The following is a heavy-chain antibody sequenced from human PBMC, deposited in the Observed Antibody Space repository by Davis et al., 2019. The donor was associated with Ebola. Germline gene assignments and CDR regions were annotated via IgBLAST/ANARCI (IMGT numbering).Heavy chain of an antibody. V-gene: IGHV3-23*01. J-gene: IGHJ6*04. CDR1: VITFSSYA. CDR2: ISGSGGST. CDR3: AKDGYSSSWEPSYYGMDV. D-gene: IGHD6-13*01. Sequence: GESLKISCADSVITFSSYAMSWVRQAPGKGLEWVSAISGSGGSTYYADSVKGRFTISRDNSKNTLYLQMNSLRAEDTAVYYCAKDGYSSSWEPSYYGMDVWGKGTTVTVSS.